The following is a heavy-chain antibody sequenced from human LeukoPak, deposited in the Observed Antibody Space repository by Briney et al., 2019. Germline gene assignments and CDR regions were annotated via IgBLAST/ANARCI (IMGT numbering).Heavy chain of an antibody. CDR1: GFTFSSYG. Sequence: GRSLRLSCAASGFTFSSYGMHWVRQAPGKGLEWVAVMSYDGSNKYYADSVKGRFTISRDNSKNTLYLQMNSLRAEDTAVYYCAHLGYSSSLDWFDPWGQGTLVTVSS. CDR3: AHLGYSSSLDWFDP. J-gene: IGHJ5*02. V-gene: IGHV3-30*03. CDR2: MSYDGSNK. D-gene: IGHD6-13*01.